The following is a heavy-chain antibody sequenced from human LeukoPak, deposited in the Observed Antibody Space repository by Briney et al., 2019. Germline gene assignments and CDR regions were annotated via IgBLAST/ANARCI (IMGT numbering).Heavy chain of an antibody. D-gene: IGHD6-13*01. CDR1: GFTFSSYA. V-gene: IGHV3-64*01. J-gene: IGHJ6*03. CDR2: ISSNGGST. Sequence: PGGSLRLSCAASGFTFSSYAMHWVRQAPGKGLEYVSAISSNGGSTYYANSVKGRFTISRDNSKNTLYLQMGSLRAEDMAVYYCARDGESSSWYYYYYYMDVWGKGTTVTVSS. CDR3: ARDGESSSWYYYYYYMDV.